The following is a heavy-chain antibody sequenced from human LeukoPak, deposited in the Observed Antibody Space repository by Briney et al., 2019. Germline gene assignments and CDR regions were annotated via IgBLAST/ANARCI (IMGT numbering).Heavy chain of an antibody. V-gene: IGHV1-69-2*01. D-gene: IGHD1-7*01. CDR1: GYTFTDYY. CDR2: VDPEDGET. Sequence: ASVKVSCKASGYTFTDYYMHWVQQAPGKWLEWMGRVDPEDGETIYAEKFQGRVTITADTSTDTAYMELSSLRSEDTAVYYCATGEVTGTRVAFLYWGQGTLVTVSS. J-gene: IGHJ4*02. CDR3: ATGEVTGTRVAFLY.